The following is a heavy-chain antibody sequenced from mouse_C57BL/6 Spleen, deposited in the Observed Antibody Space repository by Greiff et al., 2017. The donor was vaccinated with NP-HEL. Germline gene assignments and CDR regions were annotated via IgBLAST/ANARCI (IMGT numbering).Heavy chain of an antibody. D-gene: IGHD1-1*01. V-gene: IGHV1-9*01. Sequence: QVQLQQSGAELMQPGPSVKLSCTASGSTFTGYWIEWVTQRPGHGLEWIGDIFPAGGSTNYNHKFKGQATFTADHSSTTAYMQLSSLTAEDSAIYYCARVELLEKNFAYWGQGTMVTVAA. J-gene: IGHJ3*01. CDR2: IFPAGGST. CDR1: GSTFTGYW. CDR3: ARVELLEKNFAY.